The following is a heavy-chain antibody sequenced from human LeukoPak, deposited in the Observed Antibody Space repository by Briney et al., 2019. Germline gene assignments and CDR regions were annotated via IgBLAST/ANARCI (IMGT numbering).Heavy chain of an antibody. J-gene: IGHJ6*03. D-gene: IGHD3-3*01. V-gene: IGHV4-61*10. CDR3: ARGSRTYYDFWSGYSEYYYYYYMDV. CDR2: VSAIGST. Sequence: SETLSLTCTVSGGSLSSGSCYWSWIRQPAGKGLEWIGRVSAIGSTNYNPSLKSRVTISVDTSKNQFSLKLSSVTAADTAVYYCARGSRTYYDFWSGYSEYYYYYYMDVWGKGTTVTVSS. CDR1: GGSLSSGSCY.